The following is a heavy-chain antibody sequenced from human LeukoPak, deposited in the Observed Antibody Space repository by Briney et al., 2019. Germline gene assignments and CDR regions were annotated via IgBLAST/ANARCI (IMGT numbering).Heavy chain of an antibody. CDR2: IHYSGST. J-gene: IGHJ5*02. CDR3: ARNFERTRGWFDP. CDR1: GGSISGYY. D-gene: IGHD2-2*01. Sequence: SETLSLTCTVSGGSISGYYWSWIRQPPGKGLEWIGYIHYSGSTDYNTSLKSRVTISADTSKNQFSLNLSSVTAADAAVYYCARNFERTRGWFDPWGQGTLVTVSS. V-gene: IGHV4-59*01.